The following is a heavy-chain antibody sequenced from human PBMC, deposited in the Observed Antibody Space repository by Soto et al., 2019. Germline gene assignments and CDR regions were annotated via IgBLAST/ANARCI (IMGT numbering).Heavy chain of an antibody. CDR1: GYTFTGDY. Sequence: ASVKVSCKASGYTFTGDYMHWVRQAPGQGLEWMGWINPNRGGTNDAQKFEGRVTMTRDTSISTAYMELSRLRSDDTAVYYCAGLQERNDGMDVWGQGTTVTVSS. CDR2: INPNRGGT. D-gene: IGHD4-4*01. V-gene: IGHV1-2*02. J-gene: IGHJ6*02. CDR3: AGLQERNDGMDV.